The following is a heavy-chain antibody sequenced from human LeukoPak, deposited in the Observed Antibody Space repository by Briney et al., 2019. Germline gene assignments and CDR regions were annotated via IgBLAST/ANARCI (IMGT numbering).Heavy chain of an antibody. CDR1: GFSFTTYC. J-gene: IGHJ5*02. V-gene: IGHV3-48*01. D-gene: IGHD5-18*01. CDR2: ISIDSTTI. CDR3: ARDVGYRSWFDP. Sequence: PGGSLRLSCVASGFSFTTYCMHWVRQAPGKGLEWVSYISIDSTTIYYAASAKGRFTISRDNVKNSLYLQMNSLTAEDTAMYYCARDVGYRSWFDPWGQGTLVTVSP.